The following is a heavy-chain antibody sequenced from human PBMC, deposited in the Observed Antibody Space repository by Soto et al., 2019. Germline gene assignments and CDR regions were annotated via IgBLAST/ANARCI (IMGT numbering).Heavy chain of an antibody. CDR3: ARDSVANYYGMDV. CDR2: IYYSGST. Sequence: PSETLSLTCTVSGGSISSGGYYWSWIRQHPGKGLEWIGYIYYSGSTYYNPSLKSRVTISVDTSKNQFSLKLSSVSAADTAVYYCARDSVANYYGMDVWGQGTTVTVSS. V-gene: IGHV4-31*03. CDR1: GGSISSGGYY. J-gene: IGHJ6*02.